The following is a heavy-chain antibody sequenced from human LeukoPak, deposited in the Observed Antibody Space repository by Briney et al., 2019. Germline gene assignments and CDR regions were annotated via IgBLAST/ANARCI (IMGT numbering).Heavy chain of an antibody. J-gene: IGHJ5*02. Sequence: GGSLRLSCAASGFTFSTYSMNWVRQAPGKGLEWVSSISSSSTYTYYADSVKGRFTVSRDNAKNSLYLQMNSLRAEDTAVYYCSGYNWFDPWGQGTLVTVSS. CDR2: ISSSSTYT. V-gene: IGHV3-21*01. CDR3: SGYNWFDP. CDR1: GFTFSTYS.